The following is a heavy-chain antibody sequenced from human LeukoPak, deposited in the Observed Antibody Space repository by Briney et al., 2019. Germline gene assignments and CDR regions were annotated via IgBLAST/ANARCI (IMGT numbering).Heavy chain of an antibody. CDR2: IVGSGVTT. V-gene: IGHV3-23*01. D-gene: IGHD5-18*01. CDR1: GFTFPNYG. J-gene: IGHJ4*02. Sequence: GGSLRLSCVASGFTFPNYGMNWVRQAPGKGLEWVSGIVGSGVTTYYADSVKGRFTISRDNSKNTLYLHMNGLRVEDTAIYYCARDERWIQFNYWGQGTQVTVSS. CDR3: ARDERWIQFNY.